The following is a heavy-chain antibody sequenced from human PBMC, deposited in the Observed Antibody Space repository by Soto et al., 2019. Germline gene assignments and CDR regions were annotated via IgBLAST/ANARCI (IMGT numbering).Heavy chain of an antibody. CDR3: ARCSGGSSCSFDY. V-gene: IGHV4-30-2*01. D-gene: IGHD2-15*01. CDR2: IYHSGST. Sequence: SETLSLTCAVSGGSISSGGYSWSWVRQPPGKGLEWIGYIYHSGSTYYNPSLKSRVTISVDRSKNQFSLKLSSVTAADTAVYYCARCSGGSSCSFDYWGQGTLVTVSS. CDR1: GGSISSGGYS. J-gene: IGHJ4*02.